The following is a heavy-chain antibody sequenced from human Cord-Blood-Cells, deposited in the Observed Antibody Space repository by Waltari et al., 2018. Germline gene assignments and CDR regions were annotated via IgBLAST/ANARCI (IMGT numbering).Heavy chain of an antibody. J-gene: IGHJ4*02. CDR2: INPNSGGT. CDR3: ARDYEGSLDY. V-gene: IGHV1-2*04. CDR1: GYTFTGYY. Sequence: QVQLVQSGAEVKKPGASVKVSCKASGYTFTGYYMHWVRQAPGQGLEWLGWINPNSGGTNYAQKVQGWVTMTRDTSISTAYMELSRLRSDDTAVYYCARDYEGSLDYWGQGTLVTVSS. D-gene: IGHD3-3*01.